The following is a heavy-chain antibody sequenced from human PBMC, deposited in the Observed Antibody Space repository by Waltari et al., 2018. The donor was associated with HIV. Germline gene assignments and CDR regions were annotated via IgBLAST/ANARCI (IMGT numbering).Heavy chain of an antibody. V-gene: IGHV3-30*04. CDR2: ISYDGSNK. CDR1: GFTFSSYS. D-gene: IGHD4-17*01. Sequence: QVQLVESGGGVVQPGRSLRLSCAASGFTFSSYSMHLGRQAPGKGLEWVAVISYDGSNKYYADSVKGRFTISRDNSKNTLYLQMNSLRAEDTAVYYCARTPVTVLYYFDYWGQGTLVTVSS. J-gene: IGHJ4*02. CDR3: ARTPVTVLYYFDY.